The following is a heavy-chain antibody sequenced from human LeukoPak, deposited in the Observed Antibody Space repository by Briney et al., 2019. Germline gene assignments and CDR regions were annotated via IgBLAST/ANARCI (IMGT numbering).Heavy chain of an antibody. V-gene: IGHV4-59*01. CDR2: IYYSGST. Sequence: PSETLSLTCTVSGGSISSYYWSWIRQPPGKGLEWIGYIYYSGSTNYNPSLKSRVTISVDTSKNQFSLKVGSVTAADTAVYYCARVHYDGYGYNFDYWGQGTLVTVSS. J-gene: IGHJ4*02. CDR1: GGSISSYY. CDR3: ARVHYDGYGYNFDY. D-gene: IGHD5-18*01.